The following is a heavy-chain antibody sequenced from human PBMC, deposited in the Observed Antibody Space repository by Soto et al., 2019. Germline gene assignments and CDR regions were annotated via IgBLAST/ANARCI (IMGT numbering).Heavy chain of an antibody. CDR1: GYTFGHFY. Sequence: QVQLVQSGAEVKRPGDSVKVSCQASGYTFGHFYITWVRQAPGQGLEWMGAISPHNRNTNYAEKFRGRVTMTTDTSTTAAYMELRSLRSDDTAVYYCARDEGGYDILTGYYKAHHFDQWGQGALVTASS. V-gene: IGHV1-18*01. J-gene: IGHJ4*02. D-gene: IGHD3-9*01. CDR3: ARDEGGYDILTGYYKAHHFDQ. CDR2: ISPHNRNT.